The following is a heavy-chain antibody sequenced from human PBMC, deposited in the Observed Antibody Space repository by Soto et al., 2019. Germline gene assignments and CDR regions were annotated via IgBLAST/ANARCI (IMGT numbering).Heavy chain of an antibody. D-gene: IGHD1-1*01. CDR2: ISAHNGNT. CDR1: GYGFTTYG. Sequence: QVHLVQSGAEVKKPGASVKVSCKGSGYGFTTYGITWVRQALGQGLEWMAWISAHNGNTDYAQNLQGRVTVTRDTSTSTAYMELRSLRSDDTAVYYCARGRYGDYWGQGALVTVSS. J-gene: IGHJ4*02. CDR3: ARGRYGDY. V-gene: IGHV1-18*01.